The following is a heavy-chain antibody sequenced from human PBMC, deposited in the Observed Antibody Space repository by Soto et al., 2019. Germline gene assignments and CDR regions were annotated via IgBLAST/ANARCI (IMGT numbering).Heavy chain of an antibody. Sequence: QVQLQESGPGLVKPSETLSLTCTVSGGSISSYYWSWIRQPPGKGLEWIGYIYYSGSTNYNPSLKSRVTLSVDTSKNQFSLKLSSVTAADTAVYYCARHPWGSKSFDYWGQGTLVTVSS. J-gene: IGHJ4*02. V-gene: IGHV4-59*08. CDR2: IYYSGST. CDR3: ARHPWGSKSFDY. D-gene: IGHD3-16*01. CDR1: GGSISSYY.